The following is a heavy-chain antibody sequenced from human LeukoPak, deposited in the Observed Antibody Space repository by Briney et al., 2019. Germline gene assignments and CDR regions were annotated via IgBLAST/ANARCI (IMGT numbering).Heavy chain of an antibody. D-gene: IGHD3-9*01. Sequence: GSLKLSCAASGVPVSSYYMNWVRQAPGKELEWVSVIYTGGGRYYADSVRGRFTISRDNAKNLLYLQMNSLRAEDTAVYYCARAFEWFAGAFDIWGQGTMVTVSS. CDR3: ARAFEWFAGAFDI. CDR2: IYTGGGR. CDR1: GVPVSSYY. J-gene: IGHJ3*02. V-gene: IGHV3-53*01.